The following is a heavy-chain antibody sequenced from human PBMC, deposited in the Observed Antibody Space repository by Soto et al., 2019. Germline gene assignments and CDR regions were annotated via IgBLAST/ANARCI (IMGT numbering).Heavy chain of an antibody. CDR1: GFNFNSYT. CDR2: ISSSGYI. V-gene: IGHV3-21*01. J-gene: IGHJ6*02. D-gene: IGHD2-15*01. Sequence: EVQLVVSGGGLVKPGGSLRLSCAASGFNFNSYTINWVRQAPGKRLEWLSSISSSGYIFSTDSVRGRFTISRDNAKNSVYLQINSLRAEDTAVYFCARDCSGGSCYPGMDVWGQGTTVTVSS. CDR3: ARDCSGGSCYPGMDV.